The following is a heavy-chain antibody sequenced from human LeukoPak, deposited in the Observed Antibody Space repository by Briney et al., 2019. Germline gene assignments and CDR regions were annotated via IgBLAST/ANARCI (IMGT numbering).Heavy chain of an antibody. Sequence: ASVKVSCKASGYTFTSYGMSWVRQAPGQGLEWMGWISGYNGNTNYAQKLQGRVTVTTDTSTSTAYMELRSLRSDDTAVYYCARVYGTRYCSGGSCYPDYWGQGTLVTVSS. V-gene: IGHV1-18*01. J-gene: IGHJ4*02. CDR3: ARVYGTRYCSGGSCYPDY. D-gene: IGHD2-15*01. CDR2: ISGYNGNT. CDR1: GYTFTSYG.